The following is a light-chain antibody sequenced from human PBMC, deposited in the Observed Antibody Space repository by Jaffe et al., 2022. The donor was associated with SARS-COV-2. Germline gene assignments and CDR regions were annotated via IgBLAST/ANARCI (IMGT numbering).Light chain of an antibody. CDR1: SSDVGGSNY. V-gene: IGLV2-11*01. Sequence: QSALTQPRSVSGSPGQSVTISCTGTSSDVGGSNYVSWYQHHPGKAPKLVIYDVTKRPSEIPDRFSGSKSGNTASLTISGLQAEDEGDYYCCSYAGSLFVFGTGTEVTVL. CDR2: DVT. J-gene: IGLJ1*01. CDR3: CSYAGSLFV.